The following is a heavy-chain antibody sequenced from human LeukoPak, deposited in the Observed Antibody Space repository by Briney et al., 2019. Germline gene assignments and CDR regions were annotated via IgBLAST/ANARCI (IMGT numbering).Heavy chain of an antibody. V-gene: IGHV3-9*01. CDR3: TRDLDGDSMGNFDY. CDR1: GFTIDDRA. D-gene: IGHD4-17*01. CDR2: ISWNSGGI. J-gene: IGHJ4*02. Sequence: GRSLRLSCAASGFTIDDRAMHWVRQAPGKGLEWVSGISWNSGGIGYADSVKGRFIISRDNAKKSLYLQMNSLRIEDTALYYCTRDLDGDSMGNFDYWGQGTLVTVSS.